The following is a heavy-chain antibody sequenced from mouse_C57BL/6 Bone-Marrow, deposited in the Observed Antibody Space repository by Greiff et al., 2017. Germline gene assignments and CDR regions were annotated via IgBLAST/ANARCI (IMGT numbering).Heavy chain of an antibody. D-gene: IGHD2-14*01. J-gene: IGHJ3*01. Sequence: VQLQQSGGDLVKPGGSLKLSCAASGFTFSSYGMTWVRQTPDKRLEWVATISSGGSYTYYPDSVKGRFTISRDNAKNTLYLQMSSLKSEDTAMYYCARQGTLAYWGQGTLVTVSA. CDR3: ARQGTLAY. V-gene: IGHV5-6*01. CDR2: ISSGGSYT. CDR1: GFTFSSYG.